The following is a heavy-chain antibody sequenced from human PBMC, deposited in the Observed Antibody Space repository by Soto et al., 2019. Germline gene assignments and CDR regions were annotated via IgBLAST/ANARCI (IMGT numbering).Heavy chain of an antibody. D-gene: IGHD5-12*01. V-gene: IGHV3-30*18. CDR1: GFTFSSYG. J-gene: IGHJ3*02. Sequence: QVQLVESGGGVVQPGRSLRLSCAASGFTFSSYGMHWVRQAPGKGLEWVAVISYDGSNKYYADSVKCRLTISRDNSKNAVYLQMNSLRGEDTAVYYCAKDDGSGCDWLRVGDASDIWGQGTMVTVSS. CDR2: ISYDGSNK. CDR3: AKDDGSGCDWLRVGDASDI.